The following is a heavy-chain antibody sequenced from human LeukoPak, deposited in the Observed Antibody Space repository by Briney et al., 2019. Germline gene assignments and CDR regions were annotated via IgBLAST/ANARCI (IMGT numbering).Heavy chain of an antibody. V-gene: IGHV3-21*01. D-gene: IGHD3-22*01. CDR1: GFTFSSYS. CDR3: ARDNYYDSSGYYIDAFDI. Sequence: GGSLRLSCAASGFTFSSYSMNWVRQAPGKGLEWVSSISSSSSYIYYADSVKGRFTISRDNAKNSLYLQMNSLRAEDTAVYYCARDNYYDSSGYYIDAFDIWGQGTMVTVSS. J-gene: IGHJ3*02. CDR2: ISSSSSYI.